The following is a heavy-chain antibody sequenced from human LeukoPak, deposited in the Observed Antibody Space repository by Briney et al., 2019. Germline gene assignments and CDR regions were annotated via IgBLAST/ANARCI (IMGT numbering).Heavy chain of an antibody. CDR2: IYPGDSDT. CDR3: ARQGKGYSSGWYHAFDI. D-gene: IGHD6-19*01. Sequence: GGALQISCKGSGYSFTSYWIGWVRPLPGKGLEGMGIIYPGDSDTRYSPSFQGQVTISADKSISTAYLQWSSLKASDTAMYYCARQGKGYSSGWYHAFDIWGQGTMVTVSS. CDR1: GYSFTSYW. J-gene: IGHJ3*02. V-gene: IGHV5-51*01.